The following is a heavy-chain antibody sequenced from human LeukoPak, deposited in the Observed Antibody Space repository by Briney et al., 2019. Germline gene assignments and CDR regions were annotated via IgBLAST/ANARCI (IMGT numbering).Heavy chain of an antibody. D-gene: IGHD3-10*02. J-gene: IGHJ6*04. CDR1: GFTFSSYA. V-gene: IGHV3-48*03. CDR3: AELGITMIGGV. CDR2: ISSSGSTI. Sequence: RAGGTLRLSCVASGFTFSSYAMNWVRQAPGKGLEWVSYISSSGSTIYYADSVKGRFTISRDNAKNSLYLQMNSLRAEDTAVYYCAELGITMIGGVWGKGTTVTISS.